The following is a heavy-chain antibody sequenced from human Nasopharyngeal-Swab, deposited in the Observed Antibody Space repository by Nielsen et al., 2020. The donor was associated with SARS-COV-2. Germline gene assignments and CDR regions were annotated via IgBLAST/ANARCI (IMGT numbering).Heavy chain of an antibody. V-gene: IGHV1-69*13. D-gene: IGHD6-13*01. CDR2: ITPIFGTA. Sequence: SVKVSCKASGGTFSSYAISWVRQAPGQGLEWMGGITPIFGTANYAQKFQGRVTITADESTSTAYMELSSLRSEDTAVYYCARSIVPGYSSSWAPGIFDYWGQGTLVTVSS. CDR3: ARSIVPGYSSSWAPGIFDY. CDR1: GGTFSSYA. J-gene: IGHJ4*02.